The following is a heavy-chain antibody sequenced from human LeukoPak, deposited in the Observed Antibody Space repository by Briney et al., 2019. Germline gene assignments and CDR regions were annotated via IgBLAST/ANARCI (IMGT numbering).Heavy chain of an antibody. D-gene: IGHD1-26*01. CDR3: ARGHRTGIVGARDAFDI. Sequence: GGSLRLSCAASGFTFSSYGMHWVRQAPGEGLEWVAVIWYDGSNKYYADSVKGRFTISRDNYKNTMYLQMNRLRAEDTAVYYCARGHRTGIVGARDAFDIWGQGTMVTVSS. CDR1: GFTFSSYG. CDR2: IWYDGSNK. V-gene: IGHV3-33*01. J-gene: IGHJ3*02.